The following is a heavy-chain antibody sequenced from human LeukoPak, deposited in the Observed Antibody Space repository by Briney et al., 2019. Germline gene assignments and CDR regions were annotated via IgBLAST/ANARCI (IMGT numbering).Heavy chain of an antibody. J-gene: IGHJ3*02. V-gene: IGHV1-2*02. Sequence: ASVKVSCKASGYTLTDYYMHWVRQAPGQGLEWMGWINPNSGATKSAQKFQGRVTMTRDTSISTAYMELSRLRSDDTAVYYCARARGYGLVVPAAMYAFDIWGQGTMVTVSS. D-gene: IGHD2-2*01. CDR2: INPNSGAT. CDR3: ARARGYGLVVPAAMYAFDI. CDR1: GYTLTDYY.